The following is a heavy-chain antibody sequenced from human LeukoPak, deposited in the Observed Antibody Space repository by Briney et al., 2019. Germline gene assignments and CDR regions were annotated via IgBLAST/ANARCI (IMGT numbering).Heavy chain of an antibody. CDR1: GGSFSGYH. CDR3: ARGSEIAAAGTGFYFDY. D-gene: IGHD6-13*01. J-gene: IGHJ4*02. CDR2: INHSGGT. V-gene: IGHV4-34*01. Sequence: SETLSLTCAVYGGSFSGYHWRWIRQPPGKGLEWIGEINHSGGTIYNPSLKSVVAISVDTSKNQFSLRLRSVTAADTALYYCARGSEIAAAGTGFYFDYWGQGTLVTVSS.